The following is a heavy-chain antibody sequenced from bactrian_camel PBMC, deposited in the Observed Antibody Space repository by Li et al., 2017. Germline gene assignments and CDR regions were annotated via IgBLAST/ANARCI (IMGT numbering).Heavy chain of an antibody. J-gene: IGHJ6*01. D-gene: IGHD5*01. CDR3: AAEVLPSTAGFCPAYLLLDFGH. V-gene: IGHV3S53*01. CDR2: IDSNGKT. Sequence: HVQLVESGGGSVRTGGSLRLSCVVQDDLYRRIPMGWFRQAPGEEREGVATIDSNGKTTFADSVKGRFTISQDSAKKTLFLQMNSLKPEDTAMYYCAAEVLPSTAGFCPAYLLLDFGHRGRGTQVTVS. CDR1: DDLYRRIP.